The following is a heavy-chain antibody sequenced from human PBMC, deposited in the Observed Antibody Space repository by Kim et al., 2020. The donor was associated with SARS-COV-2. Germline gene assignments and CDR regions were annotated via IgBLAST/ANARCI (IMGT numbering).Heavy chain of an antibody. CDR2: IIPIFGTA. D-gene: IGHD1-1*01. CDR1: GGTFSSYA. V-gene: IGHV1-69*13. Sequence: SVKVSCKASGGTFSSYAISWVRQAPGQGLEWMGGIIPIFGTANYAQKFQGRVTITADESTSTAYMELSSLRSEDTAVYYCARDLYWNTPGYYFDYWGQGTLVTVSS. CDR3: ARDLYWNTPGYYFDY. J-gene: IGHJ4*02.